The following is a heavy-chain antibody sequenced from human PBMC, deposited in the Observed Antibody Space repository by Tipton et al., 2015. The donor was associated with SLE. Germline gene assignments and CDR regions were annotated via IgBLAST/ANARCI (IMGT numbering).Heavy chain of an antibody. CDR1: GFTFSSYA. J-gene: IGHJ4*02. Sequence: SGFTFSSYAMHWVRQAPGKGLEWVAVISYDGSNKYYADSVKGRFTISRDNSKNTLYLQMNSLRAEDTAVYYFASSPRGPWGAHPPDYWGQGTLVTVSS. CDR3: ASSPRGPWGAHPPDY. V-gene: IGHV3-30*04. D-gene: IGHD1-26*01. CDR2: ISYDGSNK.